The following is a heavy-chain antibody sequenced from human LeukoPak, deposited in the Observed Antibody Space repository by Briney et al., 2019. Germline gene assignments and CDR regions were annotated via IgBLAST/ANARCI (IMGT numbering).Heavy chain of an antibody. D-gene: IGHD3-3*01. V-gene: IGHV4-34*01. J-gene: IGHJ4*02. CDR2: INHSGST. CDR1: GGSFSGYY. CDR3: ARGIFGVVDY. Sequence: PSETLSLTCAVYGGSFSGYYWSWIRQPPGKGLEWMGEINHSGSTNYNPSLKSRVAISVDTSKNQFSLKLSSVTAADTAVYYCARGIFGVVDYWGQGTLVTVSS.